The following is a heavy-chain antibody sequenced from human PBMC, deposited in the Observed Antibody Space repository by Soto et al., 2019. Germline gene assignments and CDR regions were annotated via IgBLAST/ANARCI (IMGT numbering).Heavy chain of an antibody. Sequence: PSETLSLTCTVSGGSISSYYWSWIRQPPGRGLEWIGYIYYSGSTNYNPSLKSRVTISVDTSKNQFSLRLSSVTAADTAVYYCARGSDLRPKTIFGLITYYMDFWGKGTTVIVSS. CDR2: IYYSGST. D-gene: IGHD3-3*01. CDR3: ARGSDLRPKTIFGLITYYMDF. V-gene: IGHV4-59*01. CDR1: GGSISSYY. J-gene: IGHJ6*03.